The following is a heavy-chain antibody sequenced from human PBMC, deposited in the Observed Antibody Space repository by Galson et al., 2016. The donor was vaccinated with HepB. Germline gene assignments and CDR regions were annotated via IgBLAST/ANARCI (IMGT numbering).Heavy chain of an antibody. V-gene: IGHV6-1*01. Sequence: ALSGDSVSSDTTAWNWIRQSPSRGLEWRGRTYYGSQWHYDYAVSLRSRITVNPDTSTNPFTLQLKSVTPEDTAVYYCARGKFASGFDHWGQGTLVTVSS. J-gene: IGHJ4*02. CDR1: GDSVSSDTTA. D-gene: IGHD1-1*01. CDR2: TYYGSQWHY. CDR3: ARGKFASGFDH.